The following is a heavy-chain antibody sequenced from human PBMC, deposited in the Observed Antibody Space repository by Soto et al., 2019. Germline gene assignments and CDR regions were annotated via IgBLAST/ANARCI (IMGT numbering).Heavy chain of an antibody. D-gene: IGHD3-10*01. J-gene: IGHJ6*03. Sequence: ASETLSLTCAVSSGSISSSNWWSWVRQPPGKGLEWIGEIYHSGSTNYNPSLKSRVTISVDKSKNQFSLKLSSVTAADTAVYYCARGNYGSGSYYYYYYYMDVWGKGTTVTV. CDR3: ARGNYGSGSYYYYYYYMDV. CDR1: SGSISSSNW. V-gene: IGHV4-4*02. CDR2: IYHSGST.